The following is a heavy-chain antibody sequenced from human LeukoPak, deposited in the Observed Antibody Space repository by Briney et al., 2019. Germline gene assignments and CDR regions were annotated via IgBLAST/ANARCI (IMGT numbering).Heavy chain of an antibody. CDR1: VVSISTHY. CDR3: ARHVKIPVAGFDY. D-gene: IGHD6-19*01. V-gene: IGHV4-59*08. J-gene: IGHJ4*02. CDR2: INYSGFT. Sequence: SETLSLTCSVSVVSISTHYWSWIRQPPGKGLEWIGYINYSGFTKYNPSVKSRITLSVDTPKNQFSLNLTSVTAADTAIYCCARHVKIPVAGFDYWGQGTPVTVSS.